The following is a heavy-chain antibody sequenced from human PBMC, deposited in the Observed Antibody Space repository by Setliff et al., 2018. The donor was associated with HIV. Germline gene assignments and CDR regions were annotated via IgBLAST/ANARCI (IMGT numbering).Heavy chain of an antibody. CDR1: GYKFYTSW. CDR3: ARHGYNDSRGYFDY. V-gene: IGHV5-51*01. D-gene: IGHD3-22*01. CDR2: IYPGDSDT. Sequence: GESLKISCRGSGYKFYTSWIGWVRQMPGKGLEWMGIIYPGDSDTRYSPSFQGHVAFSVDTSISTAYLHWSSLKASDTAMYYCARHGYNDSRGYFDYWGQRALVTVSS. J-gene: IGHJ4*02.